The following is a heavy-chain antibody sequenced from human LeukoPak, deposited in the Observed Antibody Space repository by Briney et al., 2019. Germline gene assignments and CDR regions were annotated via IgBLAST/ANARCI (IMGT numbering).Heavy chain of an antibody. D-gene: IGHD1-26*01. CDR3: ATDLVGATTTRGVEYFQH. V-gene: IGHV1-24*01. CDR2: FDPEDAET. CDR1: GYTLTELS. Sequence: VASVKVSCKVSGYTLTELSMHWVRQAPGKGLEWMGGFDPEDAETIYAQKFQGRVTMTEDTSTDTAYMELSSLRSEDTAVYYCATDLVGATTTRGVEYFQHWGQGALVTVSS. J-gene: IGHJ1*01.